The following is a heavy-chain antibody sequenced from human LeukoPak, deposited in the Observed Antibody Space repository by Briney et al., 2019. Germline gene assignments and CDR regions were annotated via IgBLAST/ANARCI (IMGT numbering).Heavy chain of an antibody. CDR1: GFTFSDYP. J-gene: IGHJ3*02. Sequence: GGSLRLSCAASGFTFSDYPMNWVRQAPGKGLEWVSVITGSGDSSFYGGSVKGRFTISRDNSKNTLYLQMNSLRVEDTAVYYCAKDLEVLWFGDPTDASDIWGQGTMVTVAS. D-gene: IGHD3-10*01. V-gene: IGHV3-23*01. CDR3: AKDLEVLWFGDPTDASDI. CDR2: ITGSGDSS.